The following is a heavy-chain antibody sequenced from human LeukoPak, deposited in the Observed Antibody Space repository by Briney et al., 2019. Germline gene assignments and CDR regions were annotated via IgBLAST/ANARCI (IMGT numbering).Heavy chain of an antibody. CDR1: GGSFSGYY. J-gene: IGHJ6*03. CDR3: ARAVMVRGVISYYYYYYYMDV. Sequence: SETLSLTCAVYGGSFSGYYWSWIRQPPGKGLEWIGEINYSGSTNYNPSLKSRVTISVDTSQNQSSLKLSSVTAADTAVYYCARAVMVRGVISYYYYYYYMDVWGKGTTVTISS. D-gene: IGHD3-10*01. CDR2: INYSGST. V-gene: IGHV4-34*01.